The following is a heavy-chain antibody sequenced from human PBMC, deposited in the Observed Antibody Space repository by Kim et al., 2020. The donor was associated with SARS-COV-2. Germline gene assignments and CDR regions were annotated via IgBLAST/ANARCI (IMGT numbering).Heavy chain of an antibody. Sequence: GGSLRLSCAASGFTFSSYAMHWVRQAPGKGLEWVAVISYDGSNKYYADSVKGRFTISRDNSKNTLYLQMNSLRAEDTAVYYCASPHVSLGYYYYGMDVWGQGTTVTVSS. D-gene: IGHD3-16*01. J-gene: IGHJ6*02. CDR3: ASPHVSLGYYYYGMDV. CDR2: ISYDGSNK. CDR1: GFTFSSYA. V-gene: IGHV3-30*04.